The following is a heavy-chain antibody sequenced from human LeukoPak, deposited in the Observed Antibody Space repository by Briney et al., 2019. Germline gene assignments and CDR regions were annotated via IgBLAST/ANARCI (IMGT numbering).Heavy chain of an antibody. CDR1: GFTFSDYY. V-gene: IGHV3-30*18. D-gene: IGHD6-19*01. CDR3: AKSRPYSSGWYPDY. CDR2: ISYDGSNK. Sequence: GGSLRLSCAASGFTFSDYYMSWIRQAPGKGLEWVAVISYDGSNKYYADSVKGRFTIARDNSKNTLYLQMNSLRAEDTAVYYCAKSRPYSSGWYPDYWGQGTLVTVSS. J-gene: IGHJ4*02.